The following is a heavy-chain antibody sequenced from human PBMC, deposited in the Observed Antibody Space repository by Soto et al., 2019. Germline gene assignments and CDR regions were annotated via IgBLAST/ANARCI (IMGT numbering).Heavy chain of an antibody. D-gene: IGHD3-3*01. CDR1: GFTFSSYA. CDR2: ISYDGSNK. CDR3: ASSGFGIRYYYGMDV. Sequence: QVQLVESGGGVVQPGRSLRLSCAASGFTFSSYAMHWVRQATGKGLEWVAVISYDGSNKYYADSVKGRFTISRDNSKNTLYLQMNSLRAEDTAVYYCASSGFGIRYYYGMDVWGQGTTVTVSS. J-gene: IGHJ6*02. V-gene: IGHV3-30-3*01.